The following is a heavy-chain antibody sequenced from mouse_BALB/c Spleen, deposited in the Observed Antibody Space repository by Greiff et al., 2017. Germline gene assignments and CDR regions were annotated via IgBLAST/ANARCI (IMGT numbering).Heavy chain of an antibody. CDR3: ARENGYNAMDY. CDR1: GFTFSDYY. J-gene: IGHJ4*01. CDR2: ISDGGSYT. Sequence: EVNLVESGGGLVKPGGSLKLSCAASGFTFSDYYMYWVRQTPEKRLEWVATISDGGSYTYYPDSVKGRFTISRDNAKNNLYLQMSSLKSEDTAMYYCARENGYNAMDYWGQGTSVTVSS. V-gene: IGHV5-4*02.